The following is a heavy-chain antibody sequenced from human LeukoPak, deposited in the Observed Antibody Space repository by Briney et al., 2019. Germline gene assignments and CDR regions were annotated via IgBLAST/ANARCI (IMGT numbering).Heavy chain of an antibody. CDR3: ARDYGLGKGVDY. D-gene: IGHD3-10*01. CDR2: INHSGST. V-gene: IGHV4-34*01. J-gene: IGHJ4*02. Sequence: SETLSLTCAVYGGSFSGYYWSWIRQPPGKGLEWIGEINHSGSTNYNPSLKSRVTISVDTSKNQFSLKLTSVTAADTAVYYCARDYGLGKGVDYWGQGTLVTVSS. CDR1: GGSFSGYY.